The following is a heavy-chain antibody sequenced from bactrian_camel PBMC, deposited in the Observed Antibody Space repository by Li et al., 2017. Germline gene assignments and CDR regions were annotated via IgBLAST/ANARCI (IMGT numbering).Heavy chain of an antibody. CDR3: AAYGGTCWGPRTLEKEYNQ. V-gene: IGHV3S53*01. CDR1: LSTYATKC. J-gene: IGHJ4*01. CDR2: IDSGDNT. D-gene: IGHD6*01. Sequence: HVQLVESGGGLVQPGGSLRLACKASLSTYATKCMAWFHQVPGKEREGVASIDSGDNTFYAKSVKGRFTIWRDTTKNTLSLQMISLKPDDTAMYYCAAYGGTCWGPRTLEKEYNQWGQGTQVTVS.